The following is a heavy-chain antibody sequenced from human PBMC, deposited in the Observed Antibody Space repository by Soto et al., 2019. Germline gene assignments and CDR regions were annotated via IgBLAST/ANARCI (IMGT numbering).Heavy chain of an antibody. CDR2: ISDDGSQK. J-gene: IGHJ4*02. D-gene: IGHD6-19*01. Sequence: QTGGSLRLSCAASGFTFRTYGMHWVRQAPGKGLEWVAFISDDGSQKYYGDSVKGRFTISRDNSKNTLSLRMISLRTEDTSVYYCAKEAPGGWHFFDTWGQGTLVTVSS. CDR3: AKEAPGGWHFFDT. CDR1: GFTFRTYG. V-gene: IGHV3-30*18.